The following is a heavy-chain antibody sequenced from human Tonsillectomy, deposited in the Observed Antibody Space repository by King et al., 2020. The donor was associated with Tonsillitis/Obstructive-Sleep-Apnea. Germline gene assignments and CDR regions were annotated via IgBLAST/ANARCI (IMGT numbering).Heavy chain of an antibody. CDR3: ARDDPDYHGSGSYPRFDP. CDR2: IKQDGSEK. D-gene: IGHD3-10*01. Sequence: VQLVESGGGLVQPGGSLRLSCATSGFTFRSDWMSWVRQAPGKGLEWVANIKQDGSEKYYVDSVKGRFTISRDNAKNSLYLQMNSLRVEDTAVYYWARDDPDYHGSGSYPRFDPWGQGTLVTVSS. J-gene: IGHJ5*02. V-gene: IGHV3-7*01. CDR1: GFTFRSDW.